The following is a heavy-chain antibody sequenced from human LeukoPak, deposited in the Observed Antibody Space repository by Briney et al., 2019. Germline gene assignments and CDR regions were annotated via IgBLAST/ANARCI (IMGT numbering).Heavy chain of an antibody. CDR3: ATANEVGY. CDR1: GYSISSGYY. CDR2: IYHSGST. Sequence: PSETLSLTCTVSGYSISSGYYWGWIRQPPGKGLEWIGSIYHSGSTYYNPSLKSRVTISVDTSKNQFSLKLSSVTAADTAVYYCATANEVGYWGQGTLVTVSS. D-gene: IGHD1-1*01. J-gene: IGHJ4*02. V-gene: IGHV4-38-2*02.